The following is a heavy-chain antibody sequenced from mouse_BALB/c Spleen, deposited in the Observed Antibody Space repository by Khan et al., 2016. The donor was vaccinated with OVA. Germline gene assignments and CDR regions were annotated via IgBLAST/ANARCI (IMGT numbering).Heavy chain of an antibody. V-gene: IGHV1-18*01. J-gene: IGHJ3*01. Sequence: VQLKESGPDLVKPGASLKISCKASGYSFTDYIMNWVRQSHGKNLEWIGLINPNNGDTTYNQKFKGKATLTIDKSSSTAYMDLLSLTSEDSAVFYCARSGYGGFSYWGQGTLVTISA. CDR2: INPNNGDT. CDR3: ARSGYGGFSY. D-gene: IGHD3-1*01. CDR1: GYSFTDYI.